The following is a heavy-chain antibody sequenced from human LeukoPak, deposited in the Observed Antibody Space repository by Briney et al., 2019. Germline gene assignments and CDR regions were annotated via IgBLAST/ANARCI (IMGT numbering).Heavy chain of an antibody. CDR1: GFTFGTYT. CDR3: ARDRGFGEIDY. CDR2: ISSSSSTI. J-gene: IGHJ4*02. Sequence: GGSLRLSCAASGFTFGTYTMNWVRQAPGKGLEWVSYISSSSSTINYAYSVKGRFTISRDNAKNSLFPQMNSLRDEDTAVYFCARDRGFGEIDYWGQGTLVTVSS. V-gene: IGHV3-48*02. D-gene: IGHD3-10*01.